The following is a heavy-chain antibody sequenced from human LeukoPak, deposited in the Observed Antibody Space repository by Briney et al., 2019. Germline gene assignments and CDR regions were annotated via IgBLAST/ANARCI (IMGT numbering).Heavy chain of an antibody. J-gene: IGHJ4*02. Sequence: GGSLRLSCAASGFTFSSYAMSWVRQAPGTGLEWVSAIRGSGGSTYYADSVKGRFTISRDNSKNTLYLQMNSLRAEDTAVYYCAKDGQIAGATTDRYFDYWGQGTLVTVSS. CDR1: GFTFSSYA. D-gene: IGHD1-26*01. V-gene: IGHV3-23*01. CDR3: AKDGQIAGATTDRYFDY. CDR2: IRGSGGST.